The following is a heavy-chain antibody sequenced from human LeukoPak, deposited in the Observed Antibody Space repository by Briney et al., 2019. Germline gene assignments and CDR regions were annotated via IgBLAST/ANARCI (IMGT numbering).Heavy chain of an antibody. D-gene: IGHD1-26*01. J-gene: IGHJ3*02. CDR2: ISGTGGYT. CDR3: ARDRQYSGNYYDAFDI. V-gene: IGHV3-23*01. CDR1: GFTFSSYA. Sequence: GGSLRLSCAASGFTFSSYAMSWVRQAPGKGLGWVSAISGTGGYTYYADSVKGRFTISRDNSKNTLYLQMNSLRAEDTAVYYCARDRQYSGNYYDAFDIWGQGTMVTVSS.